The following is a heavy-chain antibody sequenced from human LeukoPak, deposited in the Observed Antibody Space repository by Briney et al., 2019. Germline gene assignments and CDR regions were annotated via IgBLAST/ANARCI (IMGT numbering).Heavy chain of an antibody. D-gene: IGHD3-22*01. CDR3: ARAVLYYYDSSGYNPFDY. Sequence: ASVKVSCKASGYTFTSYGISWVRQAPGQGLEWMGWISAYNGNTNYAQKLQGRVTMTTDTCTSTAYMELRSLRSDDTAVYYCARAVLYYYDSSGYNPFDYWGQGTLVTVSS. V-gene: IGHV1-18*01. J-gene: IGHJ4*02. CDR2: ISAYNGNT. CDR1: GYTFTSYG.